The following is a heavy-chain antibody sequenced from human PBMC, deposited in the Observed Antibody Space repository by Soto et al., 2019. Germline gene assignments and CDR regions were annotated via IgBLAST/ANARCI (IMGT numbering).Heavy chain of an antibody. J-gene: IGHJ3*02. V-gene: IGHV3-23*01. CDR2: ISGSGGST. CDR1: GFTFSSYA. CDR3: AKVGASDDAFDI. Sequence: PGGSLRLSCAASGFTFSSYAMSWVRQAPGKGLEWVSAISGSGGSTYYADTVKGRFTISRDNSKNTLYLQMNSLRAEDTAVYYCAKVGASDDAFDIWGQGTMVTVSS.